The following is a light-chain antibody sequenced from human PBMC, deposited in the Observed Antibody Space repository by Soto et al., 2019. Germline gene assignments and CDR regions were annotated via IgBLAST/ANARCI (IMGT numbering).Light chain of an antibody. V-gene: IGKV3-15*01. CDR3: QQYNNWPPFT. CDR1: QSVSIN. J-gene: IGKJ3*01. CDR2: DAS. Sequence: ETVMTQSPATLAVFPGERATLSCRASQSVSINLAWYQVKPGQGPRLLIYDASTRATGIPARFSGSGSGTEFTLTINSLQSEDVALYYCQQYNNWPPFTFGPGTKVDI.